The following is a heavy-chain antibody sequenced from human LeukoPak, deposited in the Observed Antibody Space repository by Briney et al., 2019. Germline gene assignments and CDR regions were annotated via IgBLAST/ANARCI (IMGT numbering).Heavy chain of an antibody. D-gene: IGHD5-24*01. Sequence: SVKLSFKASGATFSSYTFSWVWLAPGQGQELMGRSIPIFGMANYAQTFQGRVAITAVKSTSTAYMELSSLRSEDTAVYYCATPPKRVRDGYNRYGMDVWCQGTTVTVTS. CDR3: ATPPKRVRDGYNRYGMDV. V-gene: IGHV1-69*02. CDR2: SIPIFGMA. J-gene: IGHJ6*02. CDR1: GATFSSYT.